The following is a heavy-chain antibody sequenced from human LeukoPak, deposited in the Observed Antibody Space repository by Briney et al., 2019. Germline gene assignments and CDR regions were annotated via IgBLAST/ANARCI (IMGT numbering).Heavy chain of an antibody. CDR3: ARDIRPRVESFDY. CDR2: IGPNNGVT. CDR1: GYTFTEYF. D-gene: IGHD3-3*01. J-gene: IGHJ4*02. Sequence: ASVKVSCKASGYTFTEYFLHWVRQAPGQGLEWMGWIGPNNGVTNYAQKFQGKVTMTRDTSISTAYMELSSLRSDDTAVYYCARDIRPRVESFDYWGQGTLVTVSS. V-gene: IGHV1-2*02.